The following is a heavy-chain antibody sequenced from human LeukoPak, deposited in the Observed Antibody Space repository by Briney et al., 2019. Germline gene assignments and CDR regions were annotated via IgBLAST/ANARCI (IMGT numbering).Heavy chain of an antibody. J-gene: IGHJ6*03. V-gene: IGHV4-31*03. Sequence: SQTLSLTCTVSGGSISSGGYYWSWIRQHPGKGLEWIGYIYYSGSTYYNPSLKSRVTISVDTSKNQFSLKPSSVTAADTAVYYCARSEDVFGVETSYMDVWGKGTTVTVSS. CDR1: GGSISSGGYY. D-gene: IGHD3-3*01. CDR3: ARSEDVFGVETSYMDV. CDR2: IYYSGST.